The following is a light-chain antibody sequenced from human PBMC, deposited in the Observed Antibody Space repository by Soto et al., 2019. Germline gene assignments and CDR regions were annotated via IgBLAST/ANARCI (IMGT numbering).Light chain of an antibody. CDR3: MQGTHWPWT. Sequence: DVDMTQSPLSLPVTLGQPASISCRSSQSLVYSDGNTYLNWFQQRPGQSQRRLIYEVSNRESGVTDRFSGSGSGTDFTLEISRVEAEDVGVYYCMQGTHWPWTFGQGTKVEIK. CDR1: QSLVYSDGNTY. V-gene: IGKV2-30*01. CDR2: EVS. J-gene: IGKJ1*01.